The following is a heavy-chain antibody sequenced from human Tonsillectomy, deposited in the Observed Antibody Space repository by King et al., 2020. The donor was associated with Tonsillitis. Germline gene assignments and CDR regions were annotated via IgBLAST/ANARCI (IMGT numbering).Heavy chain of an antibody. J-gene: IGHJ6*02. V-gene: IGHV4-30-4*01. CDR1: GGSISSGDYY. CDR2: IYYSGST. Sequence: VQLQESGPGLVKPSQTLSLTCTVSGGSISSGDYYWSWIRQPPGKGLEWIGYIYYSGSTYYNPSLKSRVTISVDTSKNQFSLKLSSVTAADTAVYYCASDPRASITICGVVTYGMDVWGQGTTVTVSS. CDR3: ASDPRASITICGVVTYGMDV. D-gene: IGHD3-3*01.